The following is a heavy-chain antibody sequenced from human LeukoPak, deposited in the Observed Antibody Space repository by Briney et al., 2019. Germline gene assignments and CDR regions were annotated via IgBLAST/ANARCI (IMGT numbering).Heavy chain of an antibody. V-gene: IGHV3-23*01. J-gene: IGHJ4*02. CDR3: AKDLLRKEYYFDF. CDR2: ISGSGGST. D-gene: IGHD2/OR15-2a*01. Sequence: GGSLRLSCAASGFTFSSYAMIWVRQAPGKGLEWVSVISGSGGSTYYADSVKGRFTISRDNSKNTLYLQMNSLRAEDTAVYYCAKDLLRKEYYFDFWGQGALVTVSS. CDR1: GFTFSSYA.